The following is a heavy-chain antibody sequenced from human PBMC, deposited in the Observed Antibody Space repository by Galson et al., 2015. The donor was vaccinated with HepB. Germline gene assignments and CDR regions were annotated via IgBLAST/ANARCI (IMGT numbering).Heavy chain of an antibody. CDR1: GFTFSDYA. D-gene: IGHD3-3*01. J-gene: IGHJ4*02. V-gene: IGHV3-49*03. CDR3: ARDFWSGYYKGAY. CDR2: IRSKGYGGTT. Sequence: SLRLSCAGSGFTFSDYAINWFRQAPGKGLEWVGFIRSKGYGGTTEYAAFVKGRFTISRDDSKSIAYLQFNSLKIEDTAVYYCARDFWSGYYKGAYWGQGTLVTVSS.